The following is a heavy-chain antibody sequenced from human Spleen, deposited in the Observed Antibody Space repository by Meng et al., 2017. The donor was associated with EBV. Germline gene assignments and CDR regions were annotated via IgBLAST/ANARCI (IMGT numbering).Heavy chain of an antibody. V-gene: IGHV1-2*02. Sequence: QVQLVQSGAEVKKPGASVKVSCKASGYTFSDYYMHWVRQAPGQGLEWMGWIDPKSGGTNYAQNFQGRVTMTRDTSISTSYMELSRLRSDDTAIYYCARVGDILTGYYGADYLDTWGQGTLVTVYS. J-gene: IGHJ4*02. CDR2: IDPKSGGT. CDR1: GYTFSDYY. D-gene: IGHD3-9*01. CDR3: ARVGDILTGYYGADYLDT.